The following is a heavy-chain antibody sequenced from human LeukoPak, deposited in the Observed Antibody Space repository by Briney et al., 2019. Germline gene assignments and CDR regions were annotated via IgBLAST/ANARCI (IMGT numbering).Heavy chain of an antibody. CDR3: AKLGYYYDSSGRDY. J-gene: IGHJ4*02. D-gene: IGHD3-22*01. Sequence: PGGSLRLSCAASGFTFSSYGMHWVRQAPGKGLEWVAFIRYDGSNKYYADSVKGRFTISRDNSKNTLYLQMNSLRAEDTAVNYCAKLGYYYDSSGRDYWGQGTLVTVSS. CDR2: IRYDGSNK. V-gene: IGHV3-30*02. CDR1: GFTFSSYG.